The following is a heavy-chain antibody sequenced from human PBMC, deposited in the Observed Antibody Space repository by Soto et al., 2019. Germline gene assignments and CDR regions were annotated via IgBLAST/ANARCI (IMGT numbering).Heavy chain of an antibody. CDR2: IYYSGST. Sequence: SETLSLTCTVSGGSISSYYWSWIRQPPGKGLEWIGYIYYSGSTNYNPSLKSRVTISVDTSKNQFSLKLSSVTAADTAVYYCARESPAYYYDSSGAFDIWGQGTMVTLS. D-gene: IGHD3-22*01. CDR1: GGSISSYY. V-gene: IGHV4-59*01. J-gene: IGHJ3*02. CDR3: ARESPAYYYDSSGAFDI.